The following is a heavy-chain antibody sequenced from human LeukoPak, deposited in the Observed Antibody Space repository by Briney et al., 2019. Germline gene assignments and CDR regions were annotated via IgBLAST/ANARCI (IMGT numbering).Heavy chain of an antibody. CDR2: ISTYTGNT. V-gene: IGHV1-18*01. CDR3: ARERTIAVVDY. CDR1: GYTFTSYA. Sequence: AASVKVSCKTSGYTFTSYAISWVRQAPGQGLECMGWISTYTGNTDYAQKLQGRVTMTTDTSTSTAYMELRSLRSDDTAVYYCARERTIAVVDYWGQGTLVTVSS. D-gene: IGHD6-19*01. J-gene: IGHJ4*02.